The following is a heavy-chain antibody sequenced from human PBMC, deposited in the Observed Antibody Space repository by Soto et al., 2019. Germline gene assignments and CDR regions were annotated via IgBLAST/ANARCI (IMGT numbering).Heavy chain of an antibody. CDR1: GFTFSSYA. D-gene: IGHD2-15*01. Sequence: PGGSLRLSCAASGFTFSSYAMSWVRQAPGKGLEWVSAISGSGGSTYYADSVKGRFTISRDNSKNTLYLQMNSLRAEDTAVYYCAKCPRRGYCSGGSCNYGAFDIWGQGTMVTVSS. CDR3: AKCPRRGYCSGGSCNYGAFDI. J-gene: IGHJ3*02. V-gene: IGHV3-23*01. CDR2: ISGSGGST.